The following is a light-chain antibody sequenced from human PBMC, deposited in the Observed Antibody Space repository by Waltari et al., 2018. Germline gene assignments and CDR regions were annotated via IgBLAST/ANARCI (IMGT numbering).Light chain of an antibody. CDR2: GAS. V-gene: IGKV4-1*01. CDR3: QQYYDTPGT. Sequence: AMTPNPDSQTVSLEETATLTRTSSEIVFYNFNNNNYLAWYQQKPGQPPKLHIYGASTRLSGVPDRFSGSGSGTDFTLTISSLQAEDVAIYYCQQYYDTPGTFGQGTKLEIK. J-gene: IGKJ2*01. CDR1: EIVFYNFNNNNY.